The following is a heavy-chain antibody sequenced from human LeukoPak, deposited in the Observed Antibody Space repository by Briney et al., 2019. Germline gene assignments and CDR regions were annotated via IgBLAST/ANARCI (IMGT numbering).Heavy chain of an antibody. D-gene: IGHD3-10*01. CDR2: INHSGST. J-gene: IGHJ4*02. Sequence: SETLSLTCAVYGGSFSGYYWSWIRQPPGKGLEWIGEINHSGSTNYNPSLKSRVTISVDTSKNQFSLKLSSVTAADTAVYYCARRFGLFFDYWGQGTLVTVSS. CDR1: GGSFSGYY. CDR3: ARRFGLFFDY. V-gene: IGHV4-34*01.